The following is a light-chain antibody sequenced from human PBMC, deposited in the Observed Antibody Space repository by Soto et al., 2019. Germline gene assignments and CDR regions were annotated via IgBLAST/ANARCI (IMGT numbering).Light chain of an antibody. V-gene: IGKV1-5*03. CDR1: QSISSW. J-gene: IGKJ5*01. CDR3: QQNNSFSIT. CDR2: KAS. Sequence: DIQITQSPSTLSASVGDRGTITCRASQSISSWFAWYQQKPVKSPKLLIYKASSLESGVPSRFSGSGSGTEFTLTINSLQADDFATYYCQQNNSFSITFGQGTRLEIK.